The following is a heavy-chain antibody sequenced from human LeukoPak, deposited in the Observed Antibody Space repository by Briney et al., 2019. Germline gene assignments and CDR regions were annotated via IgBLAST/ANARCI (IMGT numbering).Heavy chain of an antibody. Sequence: GRSLRLSCAASGCTFSSYGMHWVRQAPGKGLEWVAVISYDGSNKYYADSVKGRFTISRDNSKNTLYLQMNSLRAEDTAVYYCAKDLAYYDSSGYFAFDIWGQGTMVTVSS. V-gene: IGHV3-30*18. CDR3: AKDLAYYDSSGYFAFDI. J-gene: IGHJ3*02. CDR2: ISYDGSNK. CDR1: GCTFSSYG. D-gene: IGHD3-22*01.